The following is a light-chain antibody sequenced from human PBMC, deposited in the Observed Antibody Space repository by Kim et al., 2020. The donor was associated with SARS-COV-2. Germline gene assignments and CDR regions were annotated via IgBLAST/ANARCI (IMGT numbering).Light chain of an antibody. CDR3: QQYGSSSYT. V-gene: IGKV3-20*01. CDR1: QSFSSSY. J-gene: IGKJ2*01. CDR2: GAS. Sequence: EIVLTQSPGTLSLSPGERATLSCRASQSFSSSYLAWYQQKPGQAPRLLIYGASSRATGIPDRFSGGGSGTDFTLTISRLESEDIAVYYCQQYGSSSYTFGQGTKLEI.